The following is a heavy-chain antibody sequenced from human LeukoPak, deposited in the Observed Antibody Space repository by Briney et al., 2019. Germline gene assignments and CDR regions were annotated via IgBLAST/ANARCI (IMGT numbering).Heavy chain of an antibody. CDR2: IENSGRT. Sequence: PSETLSLTCIVSGVSITSDYWSWIRQPPGKGLEWIGYIENSGRTEYNPSLMSRITISVDTSKIQFSLMLSPVTAADTAVYYCARGRYCGYFDCWGQGTLVTVSS. CDR1: GVSITSDY. CDR3: ARGRYCGYFDC. V-gene: IGHV4-59*01. D-gene: IGHD2-8*02. J-gene: IGHJ4*02.